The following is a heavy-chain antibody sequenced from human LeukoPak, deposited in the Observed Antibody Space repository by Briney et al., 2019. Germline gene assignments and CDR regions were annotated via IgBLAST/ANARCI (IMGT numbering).Heavy chain of an antibody. J-gene: IGHJ4*02. V-gene: IGHV3-11*01. CDR3: ARGKRRFDY. CDR1: GFSFSESY. Sequence: GGSLRLSCEASGFSFSESYMSWIRQAPGQGLQWVAYISGSGSSISYADSVRGRFTVSRDNARNSLHLHMNSLKADDTAVYYCARGKRRFDYWGQGTLVTVSS. CDR2: ISGSGSSI.